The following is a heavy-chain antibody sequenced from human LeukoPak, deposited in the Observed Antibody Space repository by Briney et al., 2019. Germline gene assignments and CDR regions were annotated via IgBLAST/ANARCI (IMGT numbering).Heavy chain of an antibody. CDR3: ARPTTDYYYYYMDV. V-gene: IGHV3-23*01. J-gene: IGHJ6*03. D-gene: IGHD1-1*01. CDR2: ISTSGGST. CDR1: GFTFSSYA. Sequence: GGSLRLSCAASGFTFSSYAMSWVRQAPGKGLEWVSTISTSGGSTYYADSVKGRFTISRDNSKNTLYLQMNSLRAEDTAVYYCARPTTDYYYYYMDVWGKGTTVTISS.